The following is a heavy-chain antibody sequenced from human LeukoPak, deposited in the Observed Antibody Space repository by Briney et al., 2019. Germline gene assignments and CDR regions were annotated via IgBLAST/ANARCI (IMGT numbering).Heavy chain of an antibody. CDR3: ARHVITMVRGVSYYFDY. V-gene: IGHV4-34*01. Sequence: SETLSLTCAVYGGSFSGYYWGWIRQPPGKGLEWIGSIYYSGNTYYNPSLKSRVTISVDTSKNQFSLKLSSVTAADTAVYYCARHVITMVRGVSYYFDYWGQGTLVTVSS. CDR2: IYYSGNT. J-gene: IGHJ4*02. D-gene: IGHD3-10*01. CDR1: GGSFSGYY.